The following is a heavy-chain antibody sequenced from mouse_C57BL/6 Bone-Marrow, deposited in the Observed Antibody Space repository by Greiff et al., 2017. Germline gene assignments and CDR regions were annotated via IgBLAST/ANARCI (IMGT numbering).Heavy chain of an antibody. CDR2: IDPSDSYT. CDR1: GYTFTSYW. D-gene: IGHD1-1*01. CDR3: AIPIATVGATWYWYFDV. V-gene: IGHV1-50*01. Sequence: QVHVKQPGAELVKPGASVKLSCKASGYTFTSYWMQWVKQRPGQGLEWIGEIDPSDSYTNYNQKFKGKATLTVDTSSSTAYMQLSSLTSGDSAVYYCAIPIATVGATWYWYFDVWGTGTTVTVSS. J-gene: IGHJ1*03.